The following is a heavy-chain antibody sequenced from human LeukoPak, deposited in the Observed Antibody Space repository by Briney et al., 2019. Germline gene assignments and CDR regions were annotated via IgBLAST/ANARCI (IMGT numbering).Heavy chain of an antibody. V-gene: IGHV3-23*01. CDR1: GFTFSSYG. CDR2: ISGSGGST. D-gene: IGHD4-17*01. J-gene: IGHJ4*02. Sequence: GGTLRLSCAASGFTFSSYGMSWVRQAPGKGLEWVSAISGSGGSTYYADSVKGRFTISRDNSKNTLYLQMNSLRAEDTAVYYCAKGRDSTTVTTFDYWGQGTLVTVSS. CDR3: AKGRDSTTVTTFDY.